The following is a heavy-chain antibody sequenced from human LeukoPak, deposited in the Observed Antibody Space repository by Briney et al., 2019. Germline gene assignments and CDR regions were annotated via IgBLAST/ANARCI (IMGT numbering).Heavy chain of an antibody. D-gene: IGHD2-2*03. Sequence: PSETLSLTCTVSGGSISSYYWSWIRQPLGKGLEWIGYIYYSGSTNYNPSLKSRVTISVDTSKNQFSLKLSSVTAADTAVYYCARLGGYCSSTSCYRYYYYYMDVWGKGTTVTVSS. CDR3: ARLGGYCSSTSCYRYYYYYMDV. J-gene: IGHJ6*03. V-gene: IGHV4-59*08. CDR2: IYYSGST. CDR1: GGSISSYY.